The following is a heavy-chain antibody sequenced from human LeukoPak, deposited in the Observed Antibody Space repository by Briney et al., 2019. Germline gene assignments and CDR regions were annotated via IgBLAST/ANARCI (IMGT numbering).Heavy chain of an antibody. J-gene: IGHJ4*02. CDR1: GGSFSSNSYY. V-gene: IGHV4-39*01. Sequence: SETLSLTCTVSGGSFSSNSYYWGWIRQPPGKGLEWIGSIYYSGSTYYNPSLKSRVTISVDTSKNQFSLKVSPVTAADTAVYYCARRSRTGFFDYWGQGTLVTVSS. CDR3: ARRSRTGFFDY. D-gene: IGHD3-10*01. CDR2: IYYSGST.